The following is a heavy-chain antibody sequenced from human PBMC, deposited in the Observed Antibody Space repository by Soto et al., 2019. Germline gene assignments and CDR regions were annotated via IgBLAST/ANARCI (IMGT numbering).Heavy chain of an antibody. J-gene: IGHJ5*02. CDR2: ISWNSGSI. Sequence: VQLVESGGGLVQPGRSLRLSCAASGFTFDDYAMHWVRQAPGKGLEWVSGISWNSGSIGYADSVKGRFTISRDNAKNSLYLQMNSLRAEDTALYYCAKGQQWLVRDWFDPWGQGTLVTVSS. CDR3: AKGQQWLVRDWFDP. V-gene: IGHV3-9*01. CDR1: GFTFDDYA. D-gene: IGHD6-19*01.